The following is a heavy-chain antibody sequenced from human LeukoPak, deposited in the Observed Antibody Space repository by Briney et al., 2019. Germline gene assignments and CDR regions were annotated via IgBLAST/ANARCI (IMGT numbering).Heavy chain of an antibody. CDR1: GYTFTSYY. J-gene: IGHJ4*02. CDR2: INPSGGST. CDR3: ARDLDSSSSLFDY. D-gene: IGHD6-6*01. V-gene: IGHV1-46*01. Sequence: ASVKVSCKASGYTFTSYYMHWVRQAPGQGLEWMGIINPSGGSTNYAQKFQGRVTMTTDTSTSTAYMELRSLRSDDTAVYYCARDLDSSSSLFDYWGQGTLVTVSS.